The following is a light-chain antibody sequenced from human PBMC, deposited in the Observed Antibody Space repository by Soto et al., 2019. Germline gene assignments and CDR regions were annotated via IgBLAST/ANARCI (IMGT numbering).Light chain of an antibody. V-gene: IGLV2-14*01. CDR1: SSDVGGYNY. CDR3: SSYRIIGSLV. J-gene: IGLJ1*01. CDR2: EVS. Sequence: QSVLTQPASVSGSPGQSITISCTGTSSDVGGYNYVSWYQQHPGKAPKVMIYEVSNRPSGVSNRFSGSKSGNTASLTISGLQAEDEADYYCSSYRIIGSLVFGTVTKLTVL.